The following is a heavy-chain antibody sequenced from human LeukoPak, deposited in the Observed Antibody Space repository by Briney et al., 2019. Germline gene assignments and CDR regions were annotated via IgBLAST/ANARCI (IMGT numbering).Heavy chain of an antibody. CDR2: ISSSSSYI. CDR1: GFTFSSYS. V-gene: IGHV3-21*04. J-gene: IGHJ3*02. Sequence: GRSLRLSCAASGFTFSSYSMNWVRQAPGKGLEWVSSISSSSSYIYYADSVKGRFTISRDNAKNSLYLQMNSLRAEDTALYYCARDHDYVWGSYRSHAFDIWGQGTMVTVSS. D-gene: IGHD3-16*02. CDR3: ARDHDYVWGSYRSHAFDI.